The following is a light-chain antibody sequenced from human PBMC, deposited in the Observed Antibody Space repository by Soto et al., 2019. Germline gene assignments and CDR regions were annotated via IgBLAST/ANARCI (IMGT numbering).Light chain of an antibody. J-gene: IGLJ1*01. Sequence: QSALTQPASVSGSPGQSITISCTGTSSDVGGYNYVSWYQQHTGKAPKLMIYEVNNRPSGVSNRFSGSKSGNTASLTISGLQAEDEADYYCSSFTSTSTYVFATGTKLTVL. CDR3: SSFTSTSTYV. CDR2: EVN. V-gene: IGLV2-14*01. CDR1: SSDVGGYNY.